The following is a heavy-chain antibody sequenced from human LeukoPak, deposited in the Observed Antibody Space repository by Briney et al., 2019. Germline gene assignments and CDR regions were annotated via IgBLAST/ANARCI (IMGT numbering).Heavy chain of an antibody. V-gene: IGHV3-11*06. CDR2: ISSSSSYT. CDR1: GFTFSDYY. J-gene: IGHJ6*04. CDR3: ARDALWFGETTYYYGMDV. D-gene: IGHD3-10*01. Sequence: PGGSLRLSCAASGFTFSDYYMSWIRQAPGKGPEWVSYISSSSSYTNYADSVKGRFTISRDNAKNSLYLQMNSLRADDTAVYYCARDALWFGETTYYYGMDVWGKGTTVTVSS.